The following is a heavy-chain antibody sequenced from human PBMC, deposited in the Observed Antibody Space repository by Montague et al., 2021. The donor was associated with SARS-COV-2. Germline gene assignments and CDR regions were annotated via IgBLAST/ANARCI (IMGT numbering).Heavy chain of an antibody. CDR2: ISISGST. D-gene: IGHD6-19*01. J-gene: IGHJ4*02. CDR1: GGSISSGSYC. V-gene: IGHV4-61*02. Sequence: TLSLTCTVSGGSISSGSYCWSWMRQPAGKGLEWIGRISISGSTNYNPSRKSRVTISVDTSKNQFSLKLSSVAAAATAVYYCARDIAVAGLFDFWGQGTLVTVSS. CDR3: ARDIAVAGLFDF.